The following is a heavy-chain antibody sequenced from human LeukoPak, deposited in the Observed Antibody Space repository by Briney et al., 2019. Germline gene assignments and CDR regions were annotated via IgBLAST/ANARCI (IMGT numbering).Heavy chain of an antibody. CDR1: GDSISSGDYY. J-gene: IGHJ3*02. CDR2: ISSSGST. D-gene: IGHD1-26*01. V-gene: IGHV4-61*02. CDR3: ARGSGSYYSGAFNI. Sequence: PSETLSLTCTVSGDSISSGDYYWSWIRQPAGKGLEWIGRISSSGSTNYNPSLKSRVTISVDTSKNQFSLKLSSVTAADTAVYFCARGSGSYYSGAFNIWGQGTMVTVSS.